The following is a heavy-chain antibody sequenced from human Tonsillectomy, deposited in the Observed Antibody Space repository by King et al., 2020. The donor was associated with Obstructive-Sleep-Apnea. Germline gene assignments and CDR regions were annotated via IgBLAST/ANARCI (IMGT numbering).Heavy chain of an antibody. Sequence: VQLVESGAEVKKPGASMKVSCKASGYTFTSYFIHWVRQAPGQGLEWMGIINPSGGSTTYAQKFQGRVTMTRDTSTSTVYMEMSSLRSEDTAVYYCARVRRPYYYDGGIDFDYWGQGTLVTVSS. V-gene: IGHV1-46*01. CDR2: INPSGGST. D-gene: IGHD3-22*01. CDR1: GYTFTSYF. J-gene: IGHJ4*02. CDR3: ARVRRPYYYDGGIDFDY.